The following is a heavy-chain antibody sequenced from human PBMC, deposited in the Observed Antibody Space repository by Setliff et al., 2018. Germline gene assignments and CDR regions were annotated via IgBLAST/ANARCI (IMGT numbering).Heavy chain of an antibody. CDR2: IWYDGSYT. CDR1: GFTFSSYA. V-gene: IGHV3-33*01. CDR3: AGDPPYSGYAFHI. Sequence: PGGSLRLSCAASGFTFSSYAMHWVRQAPGKGLDWVAYIWYDGSYTYYTGSEKGRFTISRDNSRNTVYLQMNSLRAEDTAVYYCAGDPPYSGYAFHIWGQGTMVTVSS. J-gene: IGHJ3*02. D-gene: IGHD5-12*01.